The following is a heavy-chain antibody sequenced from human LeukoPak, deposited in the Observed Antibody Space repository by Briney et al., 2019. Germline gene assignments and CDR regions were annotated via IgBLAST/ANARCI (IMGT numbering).Heavy chain of an antibody. CDR1: GFTFSDYY. D-gene: IGHD5-18*01. J-gene: IGHJ5*02. V-gene: IGHV3-11*04. CDR3: TRGGSNFGP. CDR2: ISGSGTTK. Sequence: GGSLRLSCAASGFTFSDYYMSWIRQAPGKGLEWVSYISGSGTTKSYADSVKGRFTISRDNAKNSLYLQMDSLRAEDTAVYYRTRGGSNFGPWGQGTLVAVSS.